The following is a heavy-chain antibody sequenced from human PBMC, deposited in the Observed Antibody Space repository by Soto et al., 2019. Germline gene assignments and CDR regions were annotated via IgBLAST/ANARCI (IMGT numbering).Heavy chain of an antibody. CDR2: ISSSRSYI. V-gene: IGHV3-21*01. CDR1: GFTFSSYS. CDR3: ARADFLTGYWWFDP. J-gene: IGHJ5*02. D-gene: IGHD3-9*01. Sequence: GGSLRLSCAASGFTFSSYSMHWVRQAPGKGLEWVSSISSSRSYIYYADSVKGRFTISRDNAKNSLYLQMNSLRAEDTAVYYCARADFLTGYWWFDPWGQGTMVTVSS.